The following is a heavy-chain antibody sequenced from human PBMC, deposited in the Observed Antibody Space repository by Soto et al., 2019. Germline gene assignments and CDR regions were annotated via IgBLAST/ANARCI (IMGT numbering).Heavy chain of an antibody. CDR1: GYTFTSYD. CDR3: ARVGSDTRYYYYGMDV. Sequence: ASVKVSCKASGYTFTSYDINWVRQATGQGLEWMGRMNPNSGSTSYAQKFQGRVTMTRDTSMSTVYMELSSLRSEDTAVYYCARVGSDTRYYYYGMDVWGQGTTVTVSS. CDR2: MNPNSGST. D-gene: IGHD6-25*01. V-gene: IGHV1-8*01. J-gene: IGHJ6*02.